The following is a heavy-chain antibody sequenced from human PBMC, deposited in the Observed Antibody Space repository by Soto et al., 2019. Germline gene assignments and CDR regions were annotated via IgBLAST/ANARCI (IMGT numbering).Heavy chain of an antibody. V-gene: IGHV3-33*01. Sequence: GGSLRLSCAASGFMFSNHGMHWVRQAPGNGLEWVAVIWSDGNIRYYADSVKGRFTISRDNSKNTVYLQMNSLRAEDTAVYYCVRGDNWNDEASDYWGQGTLVTVSS. CDR3: VRGDNWNDEASDY. CDR1: GFMFSNHG. CDR2: IWSDGNIR. D-gene: IGHD1-1*01. J-gene: IGHJ4*02.